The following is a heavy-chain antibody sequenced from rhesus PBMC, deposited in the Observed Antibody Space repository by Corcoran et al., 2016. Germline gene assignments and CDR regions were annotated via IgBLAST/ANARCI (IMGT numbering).Heavy chain of an antibody. CDR2: INGNSGST. V-gene: IGHV4-80*01. D-gene: IGHD6-13*01. CDR1: GGSLSSYW. Sequence: QVQLQESGPGLVKPSETLSLICAVSGGSLSSYWWSWIRQPLGKGLELIGEINGNSGSTNYNPYLRSRVTSSKDASKNQCSLKLNSVTAADTAVYYCARYASDSSSDGCFDYWGQGVLVTVSS. CDR3: ARYASDSSSDGCFDY. J-gene: IGHJ4*01.